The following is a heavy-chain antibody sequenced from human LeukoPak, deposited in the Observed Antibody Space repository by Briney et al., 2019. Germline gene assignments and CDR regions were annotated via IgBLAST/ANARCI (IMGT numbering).Heavy chain of an antibody. Sequence: GKSLSLSCAASGFVFSNYDMHWVRQAPGKGLEWVAIIWLDGSATYYGDSVKGRFTVSRDNSNNTLYLQMNSLRVEDTAVYYCARDLNREDFDYWGQGTLVAVSS. D-gene: IGHD1-14*01. J-gene: IGHJ4*02. CDR2: IWLDGSAT. CDR1: GFVFSNYD. V-gene: IGHV3-33*01. CDR3: ARDLNREDFDY.